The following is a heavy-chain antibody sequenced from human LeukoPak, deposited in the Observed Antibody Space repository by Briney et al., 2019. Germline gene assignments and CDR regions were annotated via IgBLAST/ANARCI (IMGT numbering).Heavy chain of an antibody. J-gene: IGHJ5*02. Sequence: ASVKVSCKASGYTFTNYGISWVRQAPGQGLEWMGWISGYNGNTNYTEKLQDRVTMTTEKSTSTAYMELRSLRSDDTALYYCARGPESGSNWFLNWFDPWGQGTQVTVSS. CDR3: ARGPESGSNWFLNWFDP. D-gene: IGHD6-13*01. CDR2: ISGYNGNT. CDR1: GYTFTNYG. V-gene: IGHV1-18*01.